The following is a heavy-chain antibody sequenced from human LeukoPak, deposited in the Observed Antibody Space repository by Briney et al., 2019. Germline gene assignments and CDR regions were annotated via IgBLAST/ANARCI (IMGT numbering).Heavy chain of an antibody. CDR2: ISGSGGST. Sequence: GGSLRLSCAASGFTFSSYAMSWLRQAPGKGLEWVSAISGSGGSTDYADSVKGRFTISRDNSKNTLYLQMNSLRAEDTAVYYCAKDLGSSSWTPIDYWGQGTLVTVSS. D-gene: IGHD6-13*01. J-gene: IGHJ4*02. CDR1: GFTFSSYA. V-gene: IGHV3-23*01. CDR3: AKDLGSSSWTPIDY.